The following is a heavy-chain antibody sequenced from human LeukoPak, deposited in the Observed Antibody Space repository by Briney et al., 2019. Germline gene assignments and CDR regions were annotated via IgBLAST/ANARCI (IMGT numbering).Heavy chain of an antibody. J-gene: IGHJ3*02. CDR3: ARVAKYSGSFLDAFDI. CDR1: GYTFTSYG. Sequence: GASVKVSCKASGYTFTSYGISWVRQAPGQGLEWMGWINTNTGNPTYAQGFTGRFVFSLDTSVSTAYLQISSLKAEDTAVYYCARVAKYSGSFLDAFDIWGQGTMVTVSS. V-gene: IGHV7-4-1*02. CDR2: INTNTGNP. D-gene: IGHD1-26*01.